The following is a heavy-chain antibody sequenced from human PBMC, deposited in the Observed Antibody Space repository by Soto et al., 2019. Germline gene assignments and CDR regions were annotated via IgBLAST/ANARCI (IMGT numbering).Heavy chain of an antibody. J-gene: IGHJ2*01. CDR2: ISGSGSVT. Sequence: EVQLLESGGGLVQPGGSLRLSCAASGFTFSNYAMSWVRQAPGKGLEWVSGISGSGSVTYYADSVKGRFTISRDNSKNPLYLQMDSLRADDTAVYYCAKDTRPYCTNGVCYNLSYWYFDLWGRGTLVTVSS. CDR1: GFTFSNYA. V-gene: IGHV3-23*01. D-gene: IGHD2-8*01. CDR3: AKDTRPYCTNGVCYNLSYWYFDL.